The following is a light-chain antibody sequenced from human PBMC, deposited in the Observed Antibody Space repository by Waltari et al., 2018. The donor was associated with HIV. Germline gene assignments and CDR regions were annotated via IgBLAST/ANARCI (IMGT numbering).Light chain of an antibody. J-gene: IGKJ2*01. Sequence: DIVMTQSPESLAVSLGARATINCKSSQSVLYSSNNKNYLAWYQQKPGQPPKLLIYWASTRESGAPDRFSGSGSGTDFTLTISSLQTEDVAVYYCQQYYSNSYTFGQGTKLEIK. CDR1: QSVLYSSNNKNY. V-gene: IGKV4-1*01. CDR3: QQYYSNSYT. CDR2: WAS.